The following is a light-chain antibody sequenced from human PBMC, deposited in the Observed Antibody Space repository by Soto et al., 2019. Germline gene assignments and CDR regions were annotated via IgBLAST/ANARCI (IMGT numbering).Light chain of an antibody. CDR3: FSYTSSGTYV. V-gene: IGLV2-14*01. CDR1: SSGVGNYKY. Sequence: QSALTQPASVSGSPGQSITISCTGTSSGVGNYKYVSWYQQHPGKAPKLMLYEVSNRPSGVSNRFSGSKSGNTASLTISGLQAEDETDYYCFSYTSSGTYVFGTGTKLTVL. CDR2: EVS. J-gene: IGLJ1*01.